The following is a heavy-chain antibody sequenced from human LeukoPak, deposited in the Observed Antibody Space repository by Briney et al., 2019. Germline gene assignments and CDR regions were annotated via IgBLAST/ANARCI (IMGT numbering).Heavy chain of an antibody. D-gene: IGHD4-17*01. V-gene: IGHV1-18*01. CDR1: GYTFTSYG. Sequence: ASVKVSCKASGYTFTSYGISWVRQAPGQGLKWMGWISAYNGNTNYAQKLQGRVTMTTDTSTSTAYMELRSLRSDDTAVYYCARGMTTVDYYYYYMDVWGKGTTVTVSS. CDR3: ARGMTTVDYYYYYMDV. J-gene: IGHJ6*03. CDR2: ISAYNGNT.